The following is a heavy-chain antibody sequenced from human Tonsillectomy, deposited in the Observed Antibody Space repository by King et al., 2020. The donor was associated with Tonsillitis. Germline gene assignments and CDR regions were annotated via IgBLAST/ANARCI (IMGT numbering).Heavy chain of an antibody. CDR3: TRDDHYSSWD. CDR1: GFSVRNSY. Sequence: VQLVESGGGLVQPGGSLRLSCAGSGFSVRNSYMSWVRQAPGTGLEWVSYIESGGDTYYRDSVKGRFIISRDSSMNTLHLQMNSLRAEDTAVYYCTRDDHYSSWDWGQGTLVTVSS. J-gene: IGHJ4*02. CDR2: IESGGDT. V-gene: IGHV3-66*01. D-gene: IGHD6-13*01.